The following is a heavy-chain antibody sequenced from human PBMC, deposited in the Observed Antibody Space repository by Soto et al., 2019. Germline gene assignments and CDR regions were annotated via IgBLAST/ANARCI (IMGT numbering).Heavy chain of an antibody. V-gene: IGHV3-23*01. CDR2: ISGSGGST. Sequence: EVQLLESGGGLVQPGGSLRLSCAASGFTFSSYATSWVRQAPGKGLEWVSAISGSGGSTYYADSVKGRFTISRDNSKNTLYLQMNSLRAEDTAVYYCAKDGRGSSGWYGYFQHWGQGTLVTVSS. CDR1: GFTFSSYA. D-gene: IGHD6-19*01. CDR3: AKDGRGSSGWYGYFQH. J-gene: IGHJ1*01.